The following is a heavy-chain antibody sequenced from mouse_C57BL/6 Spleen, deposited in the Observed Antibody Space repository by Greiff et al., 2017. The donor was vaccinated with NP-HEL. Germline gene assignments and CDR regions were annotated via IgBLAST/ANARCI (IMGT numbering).Heavy chain of an antibody. D-gene: IGHD2-2*01. CDR2: ISSGSSTI. Sequence: EVQRVEESGGGLVKPGGSLKLSCAASGFTFSDYGMHWVRQAPEKGLEWVAYISSGSSTIYYADTVKGRFTISRDNAKNTLFLQMTSLRSEDTAMYYCASSWLRRGAWFAYWGQGTLVTVSA. V-gene: IGHV5-17*01. J-gene: IGHJ3*01. CDR1: GFTFSDYG. CDR3: ASSWLRRGAWFAY.